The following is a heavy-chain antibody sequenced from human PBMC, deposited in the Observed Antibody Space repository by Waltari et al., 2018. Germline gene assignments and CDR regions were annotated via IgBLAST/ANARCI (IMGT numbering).Heavy chain of an antibody. V-gene: IGHV4-59*11. CDR1: GGSISSHY. CDR2: IYYSGST. D-gene: IGHD2-21*01. Sequence: QVQLQESDPGLVKPSETLSLTCTVSGGSISSHYWSWIRQPPGKGLEWIGYIYYSGSTNYNPSLKSRVTISVDTSKNQFSLKLSSVTAADTAVYYCARVGSRTYNAFDIWGQGTMVTVSS. CDR3: ARVGSRTYNAFDI. J-gene: IGHJ3*02.